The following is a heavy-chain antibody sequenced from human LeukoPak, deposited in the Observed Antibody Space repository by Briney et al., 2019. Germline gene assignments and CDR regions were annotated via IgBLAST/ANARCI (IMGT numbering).Heavy chain of an antibody. CDR2: INHSGST. CDR1: GGSFSGYC. D-gene: IGHD3-3*01. CDR3: ARKPRYDFWSGRYFDY. Sequence: PSETLSLTCAVYGGSFSGYCWSWIRQPPGKGLEWIGEINHSGSTNYNPSLKSRVTISVDTSKNQFSLKLSSVTAADTAVYYCARKPRYDFWSGRYFDYWGQGTLVTVSS. J-gene: IGHJ4*02. V-gene: IGHV4-34*01.